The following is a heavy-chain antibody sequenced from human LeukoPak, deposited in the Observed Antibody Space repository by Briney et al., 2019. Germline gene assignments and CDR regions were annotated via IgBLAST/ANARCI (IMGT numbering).Heavy chain of an antibody. CDR1: GFTFSSYA. V-gene: IGHV3-23*01. J-gene: IGHJ4*02. D-gene: IGHD3-22*01. CDR3: AKIKYYYDSSGYYYY. Sequence: PGGSLRLSCAASGFTFSSYAMSWVRQAPGKGLEWVSAISGSGGSTYYADSVKGRFTISRDNSKNTLYLRINSLRAEDTAVYYCAKIKYYYDSSGYYYYWGQGTLVTVSS. CDR2: ISGSGGST.